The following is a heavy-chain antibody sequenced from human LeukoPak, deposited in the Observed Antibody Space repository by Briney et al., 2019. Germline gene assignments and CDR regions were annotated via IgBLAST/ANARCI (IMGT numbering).Heavy chain of an antibody. Sequence: SETLSLTCTVSGGSISSSSYYWGWIRQPPGKGLEWVGSMYYSGTTYYNPSLKSRVTISVDTSKNQFSLKLSSVTAADTAVYYCARHRYRSGSDWIDPWGQGTLVTVSS. CDR1: GGSISSSSYY. D-gene: IGHD1-26*01. CDR2: MYYSGTT. J-gene: IGHJ5*02. V-gene: IGHV4-39*01. CDR3: ARHRYRSGSDWIDP.